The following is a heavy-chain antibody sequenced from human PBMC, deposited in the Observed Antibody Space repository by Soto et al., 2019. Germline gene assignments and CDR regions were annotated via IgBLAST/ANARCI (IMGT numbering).Heavy chain of an antibody. J-gene: IGHJ6*02. CDR1: GYTFTGYY. D-gene: IGHD3-16*01. CDR2: INPNSGGT. CDR3: GSELGGMGV. V-gene: IGHV1-2*02. Sequence: QVQLVQSGAEVKKPGASVKVSCKASGYTFTGYYMHWVRQAPGQGLEWMGWINPNSGGTNHGQKFQGGVNMPRDRPISTAYRELSRLISGETGVYYCGSELGGMGVWGQGTTVSVSS.